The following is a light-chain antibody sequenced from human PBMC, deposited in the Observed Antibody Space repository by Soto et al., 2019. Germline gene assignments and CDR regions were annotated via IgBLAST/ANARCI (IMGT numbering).Light chain of an antibody. CDR2: AAS. CDR1: QGISSY. J-gene: IGKJ3*01. V-gene: IGKV1-9*01. Sequence: IQLTQSPSSLSAFVGDRVTITCRASQGISSYLAWYQQEPVKAPKLLIYAASTLQSGVPSRFSGSGSGTDFTLTISSLQPADFETYYCQELNSYPLTCGPGTKVDIK. CDR3: QELNSYPLT.